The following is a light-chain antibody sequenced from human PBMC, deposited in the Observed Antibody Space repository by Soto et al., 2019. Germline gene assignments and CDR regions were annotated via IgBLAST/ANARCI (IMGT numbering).Light chain of an antibody. J-gene: IGLJ1*01. V-gene: IGLV2-14*03. CDR1: SSDIGSYNH. Sequence: QSVLTQPASVSGSPGQSITTSCSGTSSDIGSYNHVAWYQQFPGNSPKLMIYAVSDRPPGVSDRFSGSKSGITASLTISGLQTEDEADYYCISYTDRQSYLFGTGTKVTVL. CDR3: ISYTDRQSYL. CDR2: AVS.